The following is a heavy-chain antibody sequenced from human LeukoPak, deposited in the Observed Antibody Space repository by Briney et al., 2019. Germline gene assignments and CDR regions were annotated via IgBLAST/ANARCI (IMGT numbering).Heavy chain of an antibody. CDR1: GYSLSYFG. CDR3: ARGLDAAAGLANFDY. V-gene: IGHV1-18*01. D-gene: IGHD6-25*01. Sequence: ASVRVSCKASGYSLSYFGINWVRQAPGQGLEWMGWINCYNGNTNYAQKSEGRLALTTDTATSSVYMELRNLRSDDTAVYYCARGLDAAAGLANFDYWGQGTLVTVSS. CDR2: INCYNGNT. J-gene: IGHJ4*02.